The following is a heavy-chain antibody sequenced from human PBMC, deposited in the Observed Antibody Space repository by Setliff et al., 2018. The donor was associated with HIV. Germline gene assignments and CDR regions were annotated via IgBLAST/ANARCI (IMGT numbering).Heavy chain of an antibody. Sequence: GASVKVSCKTSGYTFNSYAISWVRQAPGQGLEWMGWIGAYNGNRNYAKKFQGRVTVAKDSSTSIAYMELRNLRSDDTAVYYCASHPPWLDRAEYFQHWGQGTLVTVSS. J-gene: IGHJ1*01. CDR2: IGAYNGNR. V-gene: IGHV1-18*01. D-gene: IGHD6-19*01. CDR3: ASHPPWLDRAEYFQH. CDR1: GYTFNSYA.